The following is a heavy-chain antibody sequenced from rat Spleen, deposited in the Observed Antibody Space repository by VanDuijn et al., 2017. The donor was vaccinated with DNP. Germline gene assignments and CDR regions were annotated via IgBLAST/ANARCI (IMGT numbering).Heavy chain of an antibody. D-gene: IGHD1-11*01. CDR2: IIYDGTST. CDR1: GFTFSNYD. V-gene: IGHV5-29*01. Sequence: EVQLVESDGGLVQPGRSLKLSCAASGFTFSNYDMAWVRQAPTKGLEWVASIIYDGTSTYYRDSVKGRFTISRDNAKNTLYLQMDSLRSEDTATYYCTTGYGGYGYWGQGVMVTVSS. J-gene: IGHJ2*01. CDR3: TTGYGGYGY.